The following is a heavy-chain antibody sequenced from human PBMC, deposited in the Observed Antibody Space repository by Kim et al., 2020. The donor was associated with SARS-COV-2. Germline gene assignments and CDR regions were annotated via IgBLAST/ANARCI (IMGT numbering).Heavy chain of an antibody. D-gene: IGHD2-21*01. CDR1: GGSISSSSYY. J-gene: IGHJ4*02. V-gene: IGHV4-39*01. Sequence: SETLSLTCTVSGGSISSSSYYWGWIRQPPGKGLEWIGSIYYSGSTYYNPSLKSRVTISVDTSKNQFSLKLSSVTAADTAVYYCARHAQLWWNVPAPDYWGQGTLVTVSS. CDR3: ARHAQLWWNVPAPDY. CDR2: IYYSGST.